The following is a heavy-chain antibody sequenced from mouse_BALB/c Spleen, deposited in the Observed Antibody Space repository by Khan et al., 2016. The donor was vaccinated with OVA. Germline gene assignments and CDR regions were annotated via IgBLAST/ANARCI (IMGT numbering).Heavy chain of an antibody. V-gene: IGHV2-6-1*01. D-gene: IGHD2-10*01. CDR1: GFSLTNYG. J-gene: IGHJ4*01. CDR3: ARQPYYHYNIMDY. Sequence: QVRLQQSGPGLVAPSQSLSITCTISGFSLTNYGVHWIRQPPGKGLEWLVVIWSDGSTTYNSDIKSKLTINKDNSKSQVFLQMNSLQNDDTAIYFCARQPYYHYNIMDYWGQGTSVTVSS. CDR2: IWSDGST.